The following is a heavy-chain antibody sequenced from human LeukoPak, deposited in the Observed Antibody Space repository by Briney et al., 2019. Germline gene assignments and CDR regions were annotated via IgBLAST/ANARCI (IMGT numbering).Heavy chain of an antibody. CDR2: ISYIGST. CDR1: TDSFSSHY. V-gene: IGHV4-59*11. J-gene: IGHJ3*02. Sequence: SETLSLTCAVSTDSFSSHYWTWIRQPPGKGLEWIGYISYIGSTNYNPSLKSRVTISIDTSKNQFSLKLSSVTAADMAVYYCARDVVTVTKGFDIWGQGTMVSVSS. CDR3: ARDVVTVTKGFDI. D-gene: IGHD4-17*01.